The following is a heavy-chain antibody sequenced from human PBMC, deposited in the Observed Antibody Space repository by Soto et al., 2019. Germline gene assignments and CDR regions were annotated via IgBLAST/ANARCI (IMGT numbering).Heavy chain of an antibody. CDR3: ARAHRGFGESHP. CDR2: IIPMYRKA. V-gene: IGHV1-69*01. J-gene: IGHJ5*02. CDR1: GGTFSSYA. Sequence: QVQLVQSGAEVKKPGSSVNVSCKASGGTFSSYAISWVRQAPGQGLEWMGGIIPMYRKANYAQKFQGRVTITADESATTAYMELSRLRSEDTAMYYCARAHRGFGESHPWGQGTLVTVSS. D-gene: IGHD3-10*01.